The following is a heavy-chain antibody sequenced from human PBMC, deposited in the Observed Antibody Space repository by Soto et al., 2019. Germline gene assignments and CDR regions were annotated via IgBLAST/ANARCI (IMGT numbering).Heavy chain of an antibody. V-gene: IGHV1-46*03. CDR2: INPNGGST. J-gene: IGHJ4*02. D-gene: IGHD6-6*01. CDR3: TRGLASGDD. Sequence: QVQLVQPGAEVKKPGASVKFSCKASGYIFTNFYIHWVRQAPGQGLEWIGIINPNGGSTNYAQNFQGRVTMTRDTSTSTVYLDLSSLRSEDTAVYYCTRGLASGDDWGQGTLITVPS. CDR1: GYIFTNFY.